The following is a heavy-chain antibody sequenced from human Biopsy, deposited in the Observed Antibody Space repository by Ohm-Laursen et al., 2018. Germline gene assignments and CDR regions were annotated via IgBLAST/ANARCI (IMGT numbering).Heavy chain of an antibody. CDR1: GYTFSLYH. Sequence: GASVKVSCKPSGYTFSLYHIHWVRQAPGQGLEWMGWIDPDSGRTSFGQNFQGRVTMTSDTSTGTAYLELTRLRSDDTAVYYCARDPYCSGGNCYSPLDHWGQGTLVTVSA. D-gene: IGHD2-15*01. J-gene: IGHJ4*02. CDR3: ARDPYCSGGNCYSPLDH. CDR2: IDPDSGRT. V-gene: IGHV1-2*02.